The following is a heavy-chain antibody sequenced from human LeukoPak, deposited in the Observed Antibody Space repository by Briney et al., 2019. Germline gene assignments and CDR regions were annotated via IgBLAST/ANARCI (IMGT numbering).Heavy chain of an antibody. CDR1: GFTVSSKY. V-gene: IGHV3-66*01. Sequence: GGSLRLSCAASGFTVSSKYMAWVRQAPGKGLEWVSFINSGGTTNYADSVKGRFTISRDYSKNTLNLQMNSLRDEDTAVYYCAKVLLRYFEAMDVWGQGTTVTVSS. CDR3: AKVLLRYFEAMDV. CDR2: INSGGTT. J-gene: IGHJ6*02. D-gene: IGHD3-9*01.